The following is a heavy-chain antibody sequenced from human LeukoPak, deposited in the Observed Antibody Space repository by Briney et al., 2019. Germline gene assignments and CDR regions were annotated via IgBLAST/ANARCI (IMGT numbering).Heavy chain of an antibody. CDR1: GGTFSSYA. CDR3: ARDPGFKDCSSTSCNY. CDR2: IIPIFGTA. Sequence: ASVKVSCKAFGGTFSSYAISWVRQAPGQGLEWMGGIIPIFGTANYAQKFQGRVTITADESTSTAYMELSSLRSEDTAVYYCARDPGFKDCSSTSCNYWGQGTLVTVSS. D-gene: IGHD2-2*01. V-gene: IGHV1-69*13. J-gene: IGHJ4*02.